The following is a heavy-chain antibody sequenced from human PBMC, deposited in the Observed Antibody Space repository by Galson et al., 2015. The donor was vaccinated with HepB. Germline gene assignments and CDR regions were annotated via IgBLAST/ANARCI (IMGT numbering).Heavy chain of an antibody. D-gene: IGHD3-10*01. J-gene: IGHJ4*02. CDR2: ITPLFGIP. V-gene: IGHV1-69*10. Sequence: SVKVSCKASGGTLSSYAISWVRQAPGQGLEWMGGITPLFGIPKYAQKFQGRVTITADKSTSTAYMELSSLRSEDTAMYYCARGPGGSGTYYSDYWGQGTLVTVSS. CDR1: GGTLSSYA. CDR3: ARGPGGSGTYYSDY.